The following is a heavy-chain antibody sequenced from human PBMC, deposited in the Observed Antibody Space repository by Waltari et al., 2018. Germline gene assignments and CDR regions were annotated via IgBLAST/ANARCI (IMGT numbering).Heavy chain of an antibody. D-gene: IGHD3-16*01. CDR2: INTDGSST. CDR1: GFPFSSSY. CDR3: ARDGGGNGYIHY. J-gene: IGHJ4*02. Sequence: EVQLVESGGGLVQPGGSLRLSCEASGFPFSSSYMHWVRQAPGKGRVWVSRINTDGSSTNYADSVKGRFTISRDNGKNTLYLQMNSLRAEDAAVYYCARDGGGNGYIHYWGQGTLVTVSS. V-gene: IGHV3-74*01.